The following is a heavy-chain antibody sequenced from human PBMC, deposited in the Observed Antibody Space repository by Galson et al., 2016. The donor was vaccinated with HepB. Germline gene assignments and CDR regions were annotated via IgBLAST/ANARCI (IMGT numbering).Heavy chain of an antibody. CDR1: GFTFRSFV. CDR3: ARDRGYSGYDYDY. CDR2: IWYDGSNK. Sequence: SLRLSCAASGFTFRSFVMHWVRQAPGKGLEWLAVIWYDGSNKYYVDSVKGRFTISRDNSKNTLYLQMNSLRAEDTAVYYCARDRGYSGYDYDYWSQGTLVTVSS. V-gene: IGHV3-33*01. J-gene: IGHJ4*02. D-gene: IGHD5-12*01.